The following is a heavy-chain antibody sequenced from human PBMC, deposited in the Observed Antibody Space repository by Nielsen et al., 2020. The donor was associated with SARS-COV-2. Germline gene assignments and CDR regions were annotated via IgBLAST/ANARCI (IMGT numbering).Heavy chain of an antibody. D-gene: IGHD3-16*01. CDR3: AKRRAVFMLTFGGEGAMDV. V-gene: IGHV3-30*18. CDR1: GFTVNNFG. J-gene: IGHJ6*02. Sequence: GGSLRLSCAASGFTVNNFGFSWVRQAPGKGLEWVASISYEGSQKYYAESLTGRFTVSRDTSKNTVYLQMNSLSVEDTAVYHCAKRRAVFMLTFGGEGAMDVWGQGTTVSVSS. CDR2: ISYEGSQK.